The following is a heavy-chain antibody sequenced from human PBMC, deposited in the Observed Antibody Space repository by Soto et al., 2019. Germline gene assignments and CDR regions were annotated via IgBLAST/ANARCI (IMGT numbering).Heavy chain of an antibody. CDR2: IDPSDSYT. CDR3: ASLPLEYSSSSGDYYYGMDV. J-gene: IGHJ6*02. CDR1: GYSFTSYW. V-gene: IGHV5-10-1*01. Sequence: PGESLKISCKGSGYSFTSYWISWVRQMPGKGLEWMGRIDPSDSYTNYSPSFQGHVTISADKSISTAYLQWSSLKASDTAMYYCASLPLEYSSSSGDYYYGMDVWGQGTTVTVSS. D-gene: IGHD6-6*01.